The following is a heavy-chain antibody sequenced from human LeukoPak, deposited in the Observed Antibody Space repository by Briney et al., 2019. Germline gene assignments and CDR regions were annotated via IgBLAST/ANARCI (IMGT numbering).Heavy chain of an antibody. CDR1: GGAISSSSYY. Sequence: SETLSLTCTVSGGAISSSSYYWGWIRQPPGKGLEWIGSIYSSGSTYYNQSLMRRVTISVDTSKNQFSLKLSSVTAADTAVYYCARQSDYYDSSGRYRAEYFHHWGQGTLVTVSS. CDR3: ARQSDYYDSSGRYRAEYFHH. J-gene: IGHJ1*01. D-gene: IGHD3-22*01. CDR2: IYSSGST. V-gene: IGHV4-39*01.